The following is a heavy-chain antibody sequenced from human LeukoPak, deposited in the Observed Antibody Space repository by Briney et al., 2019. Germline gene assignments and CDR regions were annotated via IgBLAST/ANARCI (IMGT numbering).Heavy chain of an antibody. CDR2: MNPNSGNT. J-gene: IGHJ4*02. CDR1: GYTFTSYD. V-gene: IGHV1-8*01. Sequence: ASVRVSCKASGYTFTSYDINWVRQATGQGLEWMGWMNPNSGNTGYAQKFQGRVTITADKSTSTAYMELSSLRSEDTAVYYCARAPSYYYDSSGYSFDYWGQGTLVTVSS. D-gene: IGHD3-22*01. CDR3: ARAPSYYYDSSGYSFDY.